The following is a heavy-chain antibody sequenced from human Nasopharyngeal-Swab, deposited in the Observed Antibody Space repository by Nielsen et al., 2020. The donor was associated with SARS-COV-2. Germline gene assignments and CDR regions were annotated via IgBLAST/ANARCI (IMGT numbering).Heavy chain of an antibody. CDR3: ARDYPIIYYYDSSGYLALDV. CDR2: ISSSGSTI. Sequence: GESLKISCAASGFTFSDYYMSWIRQAPGKGLEWVSYISSSGSTIYYADSVKGRFTISRDNAKNSLCLQMNSLRAEDTAVYYCARDYPIIYYYDSSGYLALDVWGKGTTVTVSS. V-gene: IGHV3-11*01. D-gene: IGHD3-22*01. J-gene: IGHJ6*04. CDR1: GFTFSDYY.